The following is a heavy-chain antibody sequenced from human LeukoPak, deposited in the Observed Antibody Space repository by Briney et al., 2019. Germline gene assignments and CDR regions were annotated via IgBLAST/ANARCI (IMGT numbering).Heavy chain of an antibody. Sequence: GGSLRLSCAASGLTFSSYWMSWVRQAPGKGLEWAANIKQDGSEKYYVDSVKGRFTISRDNAKNSLYLQMNSLRAEDTAVYYCARGYGNYGYWGQGTLVTVSS. V-gene: IGHV3-7*01. CDR3: ARGYGNYGY. CDR2: IKQDGSEK. J-gene: IGHJ4*02. CDR1: GLTFSSYW. D-gene: IGHD4-11*01.